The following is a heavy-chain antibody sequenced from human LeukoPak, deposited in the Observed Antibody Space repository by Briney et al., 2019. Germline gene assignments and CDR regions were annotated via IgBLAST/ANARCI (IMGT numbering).Heavy chain of an antibody. CDR3: ARTITMVRGVMDY. CDR2: IYHSGST. J-gene: IGHJ4*02. Sequence: SETLSLTCTVSGYSISSGYYWGWIRQPPGKGLEWIGSIYHSGSTYYNPSLKSRVTISVDTSKNQFSLKLSSVTAADTAVYYCARTITMVRGVMDYWGQGTLVTVSS. CDR1: GYSISSGYY. V-gene: IGHV4-38-2*02. D-gene: IGHD3-10*01.